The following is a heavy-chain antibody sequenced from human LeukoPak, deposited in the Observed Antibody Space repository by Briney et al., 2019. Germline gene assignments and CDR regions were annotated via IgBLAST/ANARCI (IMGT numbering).Heavy chain of an antibody. V-gene: IGHV4-38-2*02. CDR2: ISHSGST. D-gene: IGHD2-15*01. CDR1: GYSISSGYY. CDR3: ARFYCSGGSCYPTDAFDI. J-gene: IGHJ3*02. Sequence: SETLSLTCTVSGYSISSGYYWGWIRQPPGKGLEWIGTISHSGSTFYNPSLKSRVTISLDTSKNQFSLKLSSVTAADTAVYYCARFYCSGGSCYPTDAFDIWGQGTMVTVSS.